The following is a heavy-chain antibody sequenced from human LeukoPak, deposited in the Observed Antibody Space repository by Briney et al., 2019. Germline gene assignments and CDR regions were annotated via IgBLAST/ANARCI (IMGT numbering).Heavy chain of an antibody. Sequence: GGSLRLSCAASGFTFSSYWMHWVRQAPGKGLVWVSRINSDGSSASYADSVKGRFTISRDNAKNSLYLQMNSLRAEDTAVYYCARAGRYDFWSGPSRGDYWGQGTLVTVSS. J-gene: IGHJ4*02. CDR3: ARAGRYDFWSGPSRGDY. CDR2: INSDGSSA. D-gene: IGHD3-3*01. CDR1: GFTFSSYW. V-gene: IGHV3-74*01.